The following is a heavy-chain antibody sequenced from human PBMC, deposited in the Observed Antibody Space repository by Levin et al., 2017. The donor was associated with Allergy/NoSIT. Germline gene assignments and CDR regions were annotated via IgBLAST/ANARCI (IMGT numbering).Heavy chain of an antibody. CDR2: IYLSGST. CDR3: ARVDGYSYGYYFDC. D-gene: IGHD5-18*01. CDR1: GGSISSGGYS. V-gene: IGHV4-30-2*01. J-gene: IGHJ4*02. Sequence: SETLSLTCAVSGGSISSGGYSWSWIRQPPGKGLEWIGNIYLSGSTYYNPSLKSRVTISVDRSKNQFSLNLSSVTAADTAVYYCARVDGYSYGYYFDCWGQGTLVTVSS.